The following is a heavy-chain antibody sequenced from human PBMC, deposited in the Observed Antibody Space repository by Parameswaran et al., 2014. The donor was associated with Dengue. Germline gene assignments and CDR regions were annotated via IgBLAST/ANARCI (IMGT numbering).Heavy chain of an antibody. D-gene: IGHD3-22*01. CDR3: ARHRAGGRYDSSGSLDS. V-gene: IGHV5-10-1*01. Sequence: VRQMPGKGLEWMGRIDPSDSYTNYSPSFQGHVSISADKSISTAYLQWSSLKASDTAMYYCARHRAGGRYDSSGSLDSWGQGTLVTVSS. J-gene: IGHJ4*02. CDR2: IDPSDSYT.